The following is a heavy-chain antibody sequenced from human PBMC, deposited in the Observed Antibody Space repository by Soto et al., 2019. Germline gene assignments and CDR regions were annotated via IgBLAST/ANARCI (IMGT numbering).Heavy chain of an antibody. CDR3: ARFEYFGYNWFDP. CDR2: INAGNGNT. CDR1: GYTFTSYA. D-gene: IGHD3-9*01. Sequence: EASVKVSCKASGYTFTSYAMHWVRQAPGQRLEWMGWINAGNGNTKYSQKFQGRVTITRDTSASTAYMELSSLRSEDTAVYYCARFEYFGYNWFDPWGQGTQVTVSS. J-gene: IGHJ5*02. V-gene: IGHV1-3*01.